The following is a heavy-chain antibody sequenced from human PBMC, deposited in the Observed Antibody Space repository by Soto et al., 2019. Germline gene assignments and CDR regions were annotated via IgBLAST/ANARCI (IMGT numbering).Heavy chain of an antibody. CDR3: ARRKERSGPHYFDY. J-gene: IGHJ4*02. V-gene: IGHV1-8*01. Sequence: ASVKVSCKASGYTFTTYDISWVRQATGQGLEWMGWMNPYSGNTGYAQKFQGRVTVTRNTSISTVYMELSGLRPDDTAVYYCARRKERSGPHYFDYGGQGSQVTVSS. D-gene: IGHD6-25*01. CDR2: MNPYSGNT. CDR1: GYTFTTYD.